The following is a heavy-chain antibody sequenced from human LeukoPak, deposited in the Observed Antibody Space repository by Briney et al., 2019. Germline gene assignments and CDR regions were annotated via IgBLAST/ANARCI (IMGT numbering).Heavy chain of an antibody. CDR1: GGSISSYY. Sequence: PSETLSLTCTVSGGSISSYYWSWIRQPPGKGLEWIGYIYYSGSTNCNPSLKSRVTISVDTSKNQFSLKLSSVTAADTAVYYCGRYSSSWFDYWGQGTLVTVSS. CDR2: IYYSGST. V-gene: IGHV4-59*01. J-gene: IGHJ4*02. CDR3: GRYSSSWFDY. D-gene: IGHD6-13*01.